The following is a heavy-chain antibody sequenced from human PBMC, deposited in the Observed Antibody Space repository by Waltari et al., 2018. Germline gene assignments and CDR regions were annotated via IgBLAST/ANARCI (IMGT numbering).Heavy chain of an antibody. V-gene: IGHV4-39*07. CDR2: IYHRGTT. CDR1: GGSISNDLYY. Sequence: QLQLQESSPGLVKSSETLSLTCTVSGGSISNDLYYWGWIRQSPGRGLEWIGSIYHRGTTYYNPSLQSRVTISVDTSKNQFSLKLTSVTSADTAVYYCARDRSWYEVFVYWGQGTLVTVSS. CDR3: ARDRSWYEVFVY. D-gene: IGHD6-13*01. J-gene: IGHJ4*02.